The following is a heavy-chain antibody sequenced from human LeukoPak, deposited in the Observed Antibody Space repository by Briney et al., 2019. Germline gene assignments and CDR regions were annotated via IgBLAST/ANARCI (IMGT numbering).Heavy chain of an antibody. J-gene: IGHJ6*02. CDR2: IYYSGST. CDR3: ARGRDIVVVPAATDNSSYYYGMDV. CDR1: GGSISSYY. Sequence: PSETLSLTCTVSGGSISSYYWSWIRQPPGKGLEWIGYIYYSGSTNYNPSLKSRVTISVDTSKNQFSLKLSSVTAADTAVYYCARGRDIVVVPAATDNSSYYYGMDVWGQGTTVTVSS. V-gene: IGHV4-59*01. D-gene: IGHD2-2*01.